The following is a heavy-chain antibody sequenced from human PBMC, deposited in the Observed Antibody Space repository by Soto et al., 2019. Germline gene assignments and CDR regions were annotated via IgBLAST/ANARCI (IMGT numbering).Heavy chain of an antibody. CDR3: ARRGSGSYYDY. V-gene: IGHV3-23*01. D-gene: IGHD1-26*01. Sequence: GGSLRLSCAASGLTFSSYAMRWVRQAPGKGLEWVSAISGSGGSTYYADSVKGRFTISRDNSKNTLYLQMNSLRAEDTAVYYCARRGSGSYYDYWGQGTLVTVSS. CDR2: ISGSGGST. J-gene: IGHJ4*02. CDR1: GLTFSSYA.